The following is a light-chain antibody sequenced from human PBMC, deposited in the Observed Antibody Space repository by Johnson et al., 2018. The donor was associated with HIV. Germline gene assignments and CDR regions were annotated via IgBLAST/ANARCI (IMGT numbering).Light chain of an antibody. CDR1: SSNIGKNY. J-gene: IGLJ1*01. Sequence: QSVLTQPPSVSAAPGQMVSISCSGSSSNIGKNYVSWYQQFPGTAPKLLIHENKKRPSGIPDRFSGSKYGTSATLDITGLQTGDEADYYCGSWDSSLSALYVFGTGTKVAVL. CDR3: GSWDSSLSALYV. CDR2: ENK. V-gene: IGLV1-51*02.